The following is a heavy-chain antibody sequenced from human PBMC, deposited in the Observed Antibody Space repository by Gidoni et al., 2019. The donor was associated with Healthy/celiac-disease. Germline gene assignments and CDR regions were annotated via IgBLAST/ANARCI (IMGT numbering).Heavy chain of an antibody. J-gene: IGHJ5*02. V-gene: IGHV4-34*01. Sequence: NYNPSLKSRVTISVDTSKNQFSLKLSSVTAADTAVYYCARARGWFDPWGQGTLVTVSS. CDR3: ARARGWFDP.